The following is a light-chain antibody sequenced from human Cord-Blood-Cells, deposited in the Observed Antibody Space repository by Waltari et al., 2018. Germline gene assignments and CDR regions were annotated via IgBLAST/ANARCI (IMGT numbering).Light chain of an antibody. CDR2: GAS. V-gene: IGKV3-15*01. J-gene: IGKJ1*01. CDR1: QSVSSN. Sequence: EIVMTQSPATLSVSPGERATHSCRASQSVSSNLAWYQQKPGQAPRPLIYGASTRATGIPARFSGSGSGTEVTLTISSLQSEDFAVYYCQQYNNWPWTFGQGTKVEIK. CDR3: QQYNNWPWT.